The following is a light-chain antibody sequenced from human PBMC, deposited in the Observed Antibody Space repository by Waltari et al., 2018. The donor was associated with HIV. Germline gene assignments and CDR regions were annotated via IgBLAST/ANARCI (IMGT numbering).Light chain of an antibody. CDR2: GAS. CDR3: KQYNNWPRT. J-gene: IGKJ1*01. V-gene: IGKV3-15*01. Sequence: EIVMTQSPATLSVSLGERVTLSCRASQTVITNLAWYQQKPGQAPRLLIYGASTRATDIPSRFSGGGSVTVFTLTIGSLQSEDSASYYCKQYNNWPRTFGQGTKVEVK. CDR1: QTVITN.